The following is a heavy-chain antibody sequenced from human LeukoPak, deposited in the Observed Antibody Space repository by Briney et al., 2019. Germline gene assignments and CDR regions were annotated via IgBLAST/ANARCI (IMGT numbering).Heavy chain of an antibody. D-gene: IGHD3-10*01. J-gene: IGHJ4*02. CDR1: GFTFSNYA. V-gene: IGHV3-30*01. CDR3: ARDSTYYYDSGSSGPHYFDN. CDR2: ISSGGTYV. Sequence: PGKSLRLSCAASGFTFSNYAMHCVRQAPGKGLDWVSLISSGGTYVYYADSVKGRFTISRENSKNTLYLQLNSLRAEDTAVYYCARDSTYYYDSGSSGPHYFDNWGQGTLVTVSS.